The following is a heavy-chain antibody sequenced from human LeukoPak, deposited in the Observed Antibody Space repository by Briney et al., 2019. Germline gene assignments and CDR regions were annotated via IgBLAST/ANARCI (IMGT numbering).Heavy chain of an antibody. V-gene: IGHV1-18*01. CDR2: ISAYNGNT. D-gene: IGHD3-10*01. CDR1: GYTFTSYG. CDR3: ARDGSDYYGSGSPPLDY. J-gene: IGHJ4*02. Sequence: ASVKVSCKASGYTFTSYGISWMRQAPGQGLEWMGWISAYNGNTNYAQKLQGRVTMTTDTSTSTAYMELRSLRSDDTAVYYCARDGSDYYGSGSPPLDYWGQGTLVTVSS.